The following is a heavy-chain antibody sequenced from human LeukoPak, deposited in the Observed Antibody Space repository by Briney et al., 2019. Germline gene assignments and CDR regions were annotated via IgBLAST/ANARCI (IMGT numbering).Heavy chain of an antibody. CDR1: GGSISSSSYY. CDR3: ASTTGLYSSSWYPFDY. J-gene: IGHJ4*02. Sequence: SETLSLTCTVSGGSISSSSYYWGWIRQPPGKGLEWIGSIYYSGSTYYNPSLKSRVTISVDTSKNQFSLKLSSVTAADTAVYYCASTTGLYSSSWYPFDYWGQGTLVTVSS. V-gene: IGHV4-39*07. D-gene: IGHD6-13*01. CDR2: IYYSGST.